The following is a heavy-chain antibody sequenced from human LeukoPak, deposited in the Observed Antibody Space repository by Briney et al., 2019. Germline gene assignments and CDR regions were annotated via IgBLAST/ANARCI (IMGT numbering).Heavy chain of an antibody. CDR3: GKEFSSGWFF. CDR1: GFTFSTHA. V-gene: IGHV3-23*01. D-gene: IGHD6-13*01. CDR2: IDSSGDYT. J-gene: IGHJ4*02. Sequence: PGGSLRLSCAASGFTFSTHAMTWVRQAPGKGLEWVSSIDSSGDYTFYADSVKGRFTISRDNSKDTLYLQLSGLRAEDTAMYYCGKEFSSGWFFWGQGTLVSVSS.